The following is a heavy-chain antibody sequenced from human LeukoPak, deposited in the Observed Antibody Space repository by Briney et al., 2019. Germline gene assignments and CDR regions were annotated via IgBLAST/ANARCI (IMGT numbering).Heavy chain of an antibody. CDR1: GYTLTELS. J-gene: IGHJ4*02. Sequence: ASVKVSCKVSGYTLTELSMHWVRQAPGKGLEWMGGFDPEDGETIYAQKFQGRVTMTEDTSTDTAYMELSSLRSEDTAVYYCATGFGELKGRYFDYWGQGTLVNVSS. D-gene: IGHD3-10*01. CDR2: FDPEDGET. V-gene: IGHV1-24*01. CDR3: ATGFGELKGRYFDY.